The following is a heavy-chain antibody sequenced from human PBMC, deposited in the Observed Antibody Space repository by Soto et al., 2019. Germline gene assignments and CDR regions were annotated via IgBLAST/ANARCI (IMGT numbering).Heavy chain of an antibody. Sequence: PSETLSLTCAVYGGSFSGYYWSWIRQPPGKGLEWIGEINHSGSTNYNPSLKSRVTISVDTSKNQFSLKLSSVTAADTAVYYCARGGWAYNWNDGWFDPWGQGTLVTVSS. D-gene: IGHD1-20*01. CDR3: ARGGWAYNWNDGWFDP. J-gene: IGHJ5*02. CDR1: GGSFSGYY. V-gene: IGHV4-34*01. CDR2: INHSGST.